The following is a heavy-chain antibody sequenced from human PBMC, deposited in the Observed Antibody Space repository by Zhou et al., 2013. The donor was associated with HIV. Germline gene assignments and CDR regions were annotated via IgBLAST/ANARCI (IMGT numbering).Heavy chain of an antibody. V-gene: IGHV1-2*02. D-gene: IGHD2-8*02. CDR3: ARDWGGTLVVYLLDP. CDR1: GFTFIGYH. CDR2: INPNSGGT. J-gene: IGHJ5*02. Sequence: QVQLVQSGAEVKKPGASVKVSCKVSGFTFIGYHMHWVRQAPGQGLEWMGWINPNSGGTHYAQKFQGRVTMTRDTSINTAYMELSSLKSDDTAVYYCARDWGGTLVVYLLDPWGQGTLVTVSS.